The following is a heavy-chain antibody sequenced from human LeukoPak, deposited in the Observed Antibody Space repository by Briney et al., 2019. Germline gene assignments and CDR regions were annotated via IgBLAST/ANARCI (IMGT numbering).Heavy chain of an antibody. CDR2: ISGSGGST. Sequence: GGSRRLSWAAAGFTFSSYAMSWVRQAPGEGLGWVAAISGSGGSTYYADSVKGRFTISRDNSKNTLYLKMNSLRAEDTAVYYCAKDLTGYCSGGSCYTNWFDPWGQATLVTVSS. J-gene: IGHJ5*02. V-gene: IGHV3-23*01. CDR3: AKDLTGYCSGGSCYTNWFDP. D-gene: IGHD2-15*01. CDR1: GFTFSSYA.